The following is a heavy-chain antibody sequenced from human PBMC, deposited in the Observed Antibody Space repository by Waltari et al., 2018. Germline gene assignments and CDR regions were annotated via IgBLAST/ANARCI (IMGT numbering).Heavy chain of an antibody. V-gene: IGHV3-7*04. CDR3: ARGVTTVEC. D-gene: IGHD2-21*02. CDR2: IKKDGGEK. J-gene: IGHJ4*02. CDR1: GFTFSNSW. Sequence: EVQLVESGGGLVQPGGSLRLSCSGSGFTFSNSWMSWVRQAPGKGLEWGASIKKDGGEKYYVDSMKGRFTISRDNDNNSLFLQMDSLRVEDTAVYYCARGVTTVECWGQGALVTVSS.